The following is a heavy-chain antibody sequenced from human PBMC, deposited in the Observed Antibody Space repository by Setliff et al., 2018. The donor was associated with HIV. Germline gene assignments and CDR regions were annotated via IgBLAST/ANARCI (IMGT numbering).Heavy chain of an antibody. Sequence: SETLSLTCAVSGYSISSGYYWGWIQQPPGKGLEWIGSIYHSGSTYYNPSLKSRVTISVDTSKNQFSLKLSSVTAADTAVYCCARSTYYYDSSGYDALDIWGQGTMVTVSS. V-gene: IGHV4-38-2*01. CDR1: GYSISSGYY. D-gene: IGHD3-22*01. CDR3: ARSTYYYDSSGYDALDI. CDR2: IYHSGST. J-gene: IGHJ3*02.